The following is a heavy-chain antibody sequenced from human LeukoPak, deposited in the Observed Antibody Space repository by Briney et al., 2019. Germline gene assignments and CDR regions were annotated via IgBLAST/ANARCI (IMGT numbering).Heavy chain of an antibody. CDR1: GFTFSSYW. CDR2: INKDGGEK. J-gene: IGHJ4*02. CDR3: VKDSPPRYSGSPPAY. D-gene: IGHD1-26*01. V-gene: IGHV3-7*03. Sequence: GGSLRLSCAASGFTFSSYWMSWVRQAPGKGLEWVANINKDGGEKYYVDSVKGRFTISRDNAKNSLYLQMNSLRADGTAVYYCVKDSPPRYSGSPPAYWGQGTLVTVSS.